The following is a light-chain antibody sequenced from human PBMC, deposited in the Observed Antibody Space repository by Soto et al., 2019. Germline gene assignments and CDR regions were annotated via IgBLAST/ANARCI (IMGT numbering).Light chain of an antibody. J-gene: IGKJ1*01. CDR2: GAS. CDR3: QQYGSSPWT. Sequence: EIVLTQSPGTLSLSPGERATLSCRASQSVSSSYLAWYQQKPGQAPRPLIYGASSRAIGIPDRFSGSGSGTDFTLTISRLEPEDFAVYYCQQYGSSPWTFVQGTKV. CDR1: QSVSSSY. V-gene: IGKV3-20*01.